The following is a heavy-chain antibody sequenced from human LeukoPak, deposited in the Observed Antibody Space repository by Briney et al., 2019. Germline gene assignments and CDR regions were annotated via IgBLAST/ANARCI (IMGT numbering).Heavy chain of an antibody. CDR2: IYYSGST. CDR1: GGSISSSSYY. Sequence: PSETLSLTCTVFGGSISSSSYYWGWIRQPPGKGLEWIGSIYYSGSTYYNPSLKSRVTISVDTSKNQFSLKLSSVTAADTAVYYCARHSIIAVAGRKTYNWFDPWGQGTLVTVSS. CDR3: ARHSIIAVAGRKTYNWFDP. D-gene: IGHD6-19*01. V-gene: IGHV4-39*01. J-gene: IGHJ5*02.